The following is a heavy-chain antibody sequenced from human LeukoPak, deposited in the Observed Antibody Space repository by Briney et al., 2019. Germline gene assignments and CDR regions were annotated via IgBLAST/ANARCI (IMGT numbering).Heavy chain of an antibody. CDR1: GFTFDDYA. Sequence: GRSLRLSXAASGFTFDDYAMHWVRQAQGKGLEWVSGISWNSGKILYGDSVKGRFTISRDNAKISLYLQMNSLRAEDMALYYCAKATGYSSGWAAFDIWGQGTMVTVSS. V-gene: IGHV3-9*03. D-gene: IGHD6-19*01. CDR2: ISWNSGKI. CDR3: AKATGYSSGWAAFDI. J-gene: IGHJ3*02.